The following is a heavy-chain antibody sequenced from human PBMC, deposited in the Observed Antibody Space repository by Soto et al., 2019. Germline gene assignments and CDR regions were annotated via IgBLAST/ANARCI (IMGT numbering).Heavy chain of an antibody. Sequence: GASVKVSCKASGYTFTSYAMDWVRQAPGQRLEWMAWINAGNGNTKYSQKFQGRVTITRDTSASTAYMELSSLRSEDTAVYYCARDMGFELSDYSGQGTLVTVSS. J-gene: IGHJ4*02. CDR2: INAGNGNT. CDR3: ARDMGFELSDY. CDR1: GYTFTSYA. V-gene: IGHV1-3*01. D-gene: IGHD3-10*01.